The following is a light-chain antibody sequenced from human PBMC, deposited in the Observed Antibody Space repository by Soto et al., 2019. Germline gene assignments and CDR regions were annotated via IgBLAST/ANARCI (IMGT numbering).Light chain of an antibody. CDR3: QQRSNWPPIT. CDR1: QSVSSY. CDR2: AAS. J-gene: IGKJ5*01. Sequence: EIVLTQSPATLSLSPGERATLSCRASQSVSSYLAWYQQKPGQAPRLLIYAASSRATGIPDRFSGSGSGTDFTLTISSLEPEDAAVYYCQQRSNWPPITFGQGTLLEIK. V-gene: IGKV3-11*01.